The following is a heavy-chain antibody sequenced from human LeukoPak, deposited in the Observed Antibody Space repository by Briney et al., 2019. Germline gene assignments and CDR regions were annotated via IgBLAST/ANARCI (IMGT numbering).Heavy chain of an antibody. CDR2: IYYSGST. Sequence: SETLSLTCTVSGGSISSYYWSWIRQPPGKGLEWIGYIYYSGSTNYNPSLKSRVTMSVDTSKNQFSLNLRSVTPEDTAVYYCARNLIPEQLVPNFWGQGTLVTVSS. CDR1: GGSISSYY. D-gene: IGHD6-13*01. J-gene: IGHJ4*02. CDR3: ARNLIPEQLVPNF. V-gene: IGHV4-59*01.